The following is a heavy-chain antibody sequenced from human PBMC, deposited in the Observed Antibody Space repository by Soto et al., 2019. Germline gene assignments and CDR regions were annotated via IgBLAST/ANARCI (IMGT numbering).Heavy chain of an antibody. CDR3: ARGGSGDSSSSWYEPLAPFDY. V-gene: IGHV1-69*02. J-gene: IGHJ4*02. CDR1: GGTFSSYT. D-gene: IGHD6-13*01. Sequence: QVQLVQSGAEVKKPGSSVKVSCKASGGTFSSYTISWVRQAPGQGLEWMGRIIPILGIANYAQKFQGRVTITADKSTSTAYMELSSLRSEDTAVYYCARGGSGDSSSSWYEPLAPFDYWGQGTLVTVSS. CDR2: IIPILGIA.